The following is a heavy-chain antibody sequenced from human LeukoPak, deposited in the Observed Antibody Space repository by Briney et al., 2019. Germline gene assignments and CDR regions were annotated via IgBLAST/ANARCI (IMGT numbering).Heavy chain of an antibody. J-gene: IGHJ4*02. CDR3: ARGVSAAPNDY. V-gene: IGHV1-69*04. CDR1: GGTFSSYA. Sequence: SVKVSCKASGGTFSSYAISWVRQAPGQGLEWMGRIIPTLGIANYAQKFQGRVTITADKSTSTAYMELSSLRSEDTAVYYCARGVSAAPNDYWGQGTLVTVSS. CDR2: IIPTLGIA. D-gene: IGHD2-2*01.